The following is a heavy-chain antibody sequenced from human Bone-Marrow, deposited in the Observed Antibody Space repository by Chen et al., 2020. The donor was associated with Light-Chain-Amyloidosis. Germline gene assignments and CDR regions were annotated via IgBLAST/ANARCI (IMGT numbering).Heavy chain of an antibody. CDR2: IYTTGST. J-gene: IGHJ4*02. V-gene: IGHV4-61*02. CDR1: DGSITSGVYY. CDR3: TRAAITSGGVVVPDS. D-gene: IGHD3-16*02. Sequence: QVQLQESGPRLVKPSQTLTLTCTVSDGSITSGVYYWNWIRQPAGKGLEWIGHIYTTGSTKYNPSLRSRLTISIDTSKSQFSLRLASVTAADTAIYYCTRAAITSGGVVVPDSWGQGTLVTVSS.